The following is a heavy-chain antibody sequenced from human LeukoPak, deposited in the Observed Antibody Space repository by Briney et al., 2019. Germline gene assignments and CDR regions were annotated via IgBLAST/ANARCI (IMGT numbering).Heavy chain of an antibody. Sequence: GASVKVSCKASGYTFTGYYMHWVRQAPGQGLEWMGWINPNSGGTNYAQKFQGRVTMTRDTSISTAYMELSRLRSDDTAVYYCARDLADYYDSSGGNWLDPWGQGTLVTVSS. CDR3: ARDLADYYDSSGGNWLDP. V-gene: IGHV1-2*02. D-gene: IGHD3-22*01. CDR1: GYTFTGYY. CDR2: INPNSGGT. J-gene: IGHJ5*02.